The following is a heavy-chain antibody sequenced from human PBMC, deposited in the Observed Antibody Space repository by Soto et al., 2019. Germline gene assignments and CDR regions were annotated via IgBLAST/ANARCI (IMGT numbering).Heavy chain of an antibody. CDR2: IYYSGST. CDR3: ARQDSSGYYPYYYYYGMDV. CDR1: CGSISSSSYY. D-gene: IGHD3-22*01. J-gene: IGHJ6*02. V-gene: IGHV4-39*01. Sequence: SETLSLTCTFSCGSISSSSYYWGWIRQPPGKGLEWIGSIYYSGSTYYNPSLKSRVTISVDTSKNQFSLKLSSVTAADTAVYYCARQDSSGYYPYYYYYGMDVWGQGTTVTVSS.